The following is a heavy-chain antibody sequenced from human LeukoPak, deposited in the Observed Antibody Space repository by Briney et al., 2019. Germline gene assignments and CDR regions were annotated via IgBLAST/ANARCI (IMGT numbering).Heavy chain of an antibody. CDR2: ISAYNGNT. V-gene: IGHV1-18*01. CDR3: SRDYVAPRPIYYYYGMDV. J-gene: IGHJ6*02. CDR1: GYTFTSYG. D-gene: IGHD6-6*01. Sequence: ASVKVSCKASGYTFTSYGISWVRQAPGQGLEWMGWISAYNGNTNYAQKLQGRVTMTTDTSTSTAYMELRSLRSDDTAVYYCSRDYVAPRPIYYYYGMDVWGQGTRVTVSS.